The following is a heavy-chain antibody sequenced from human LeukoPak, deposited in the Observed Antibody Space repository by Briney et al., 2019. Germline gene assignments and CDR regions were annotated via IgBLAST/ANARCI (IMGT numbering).Heavy chain of an antibody. CDR1: GFTFSDYY. J-gene: IGHJ4*02. CDR3: ARRDAYKSHFDY. Sequence: PGGSLRLSCAASGFTFSDYYMSWIRQAPGKGLEWVSYISSSSSYTNYADSVKGRFTISRDNAKNSLYLQMNSLRDEDTAVYYCARRDAYKSHFDYWGQGTLVTVSS. D-gene: IGHD5-24*01. CDR2: ISSSSSYT. V-gene: IGHV3-11*06.